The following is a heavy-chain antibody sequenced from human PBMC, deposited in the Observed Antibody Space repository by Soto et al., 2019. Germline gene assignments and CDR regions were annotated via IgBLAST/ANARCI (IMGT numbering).Heavy chain of an antibody. Sequence: ASVKVSCKASGYTFTSYYMHWVRQAPGQGLEWMGIINPSGGSTSYAQKFQGRVTMTRDTSTSTVYMELSSLRSEDTAVYYCARDRSPTGITGTVHDAFDIWGQGTMVTVSS. CDR1: GYTFTSYY. J-gene: IGHJ3*02. CDR2: INPSGGST. CDR3: ARDRSPTGITGTVHDAFDI. V-gene: IGHV1-46*01. D-gene: IGHD1-7*01.